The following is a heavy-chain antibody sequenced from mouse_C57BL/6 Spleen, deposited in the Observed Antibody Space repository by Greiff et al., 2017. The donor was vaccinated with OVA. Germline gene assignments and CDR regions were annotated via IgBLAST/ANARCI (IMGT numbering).Heavy chain of an antibody. CDR3: APLTGGNYFDY. V-gene: IGHV1-81*01. CDR2: IFPRSGNT. J-gene: IGHJ2*01. Sequence: QVQLQQSGAELARPGASVKLSCKASGYTFTSYGISWVKQRTGQGLEWIGEIFPRSGNTYYNEKFKGKATLTADKSSSTAYMELSSLTSEDSAVYFCAPLTGGNYFDYWGQGTTLTVSS. D-gene: IGHD4-1*01. CDR1: GYTFTSYG.